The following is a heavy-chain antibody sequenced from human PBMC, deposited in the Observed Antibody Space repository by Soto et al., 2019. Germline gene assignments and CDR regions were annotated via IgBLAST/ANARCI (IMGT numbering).Heavy chain of an antibody. D-gene: IGHD2-15*01. Sequence: GESLKISCKGSGYSFTSFWIGWVRQMPGKGLEWMGIIYPGDSYTNYSPSFQGHVTISADKSISTAYLQWSSLKASDTAMYYCARHGVVVAAEGNWFDPWGQGTLVTVSS. V-gene: IGHV5-51*01. CDR1: GYSFTSFW. J-gene: IGHJ5*02. CDR2: IYPGDSYT. CDR3: ARHGVVVAAEGNWFDP.